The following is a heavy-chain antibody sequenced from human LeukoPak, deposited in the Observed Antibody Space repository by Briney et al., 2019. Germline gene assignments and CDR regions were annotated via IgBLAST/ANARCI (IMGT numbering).Heavy chain of an antibody. V-gene: IGHV3-74*01. Sequence: GGSLRLSCAASGFTFSSYWMHWVRQAPGKGLVWVSRIKSDGSTNYADSVKGRFTISRDNAKNSLSLQMNSLRAEDTAFYYCARGVRGFDNWGQGTLVTVSS. CDR2: IKSDGST. CDR1: GFTFSSYW. CDR3: ARGVRGFDN. D-gene: IGHD3-10*01. J-gene: IGHJ4*02.